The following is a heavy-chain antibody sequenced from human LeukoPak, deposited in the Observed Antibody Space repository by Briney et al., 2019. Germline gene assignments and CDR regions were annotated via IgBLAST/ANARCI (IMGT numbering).Heavy chain of an antibody. Sequence: SGGSLRLSCAASGFTFSSYSMNWVRQAPGKGLEWVSSISSSSSYIYYADSVKGRFTISRDNAKNSLYLQMNSLRAEDTAVYYCARLNPVTVDYWGQGTLVTVSS. CDR3: ARLNPVTVDY. V-gene: IGHV3-21*01. D-gene: IGHD2-21*02. CDR2: ISSSSSYI. J-gene: IGHJ4*02. CDR1: GFTFSSYS.